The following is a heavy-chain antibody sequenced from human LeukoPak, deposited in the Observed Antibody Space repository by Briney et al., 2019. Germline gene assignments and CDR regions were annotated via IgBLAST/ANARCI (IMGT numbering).Heavy chain of an antibody. CDR1: GGSISSYY. CDR2: IYTSGST. J-gene: IGHJ3*02. D-gene: IGHD6-13*01. CDR3: ARVGIAAPHDAFDI. V-gene: IGHV4-4*07. Sequence: KASETLSLTCTVSGGSISSYYWSWIRQPAGKGLEWIGRIYTSGSTNYNPSLKSRVTMSVDTSKNQFSLKLSSVTAADTAVYYCARVGIAAPHDAFDIWGQGTMVTVSS.